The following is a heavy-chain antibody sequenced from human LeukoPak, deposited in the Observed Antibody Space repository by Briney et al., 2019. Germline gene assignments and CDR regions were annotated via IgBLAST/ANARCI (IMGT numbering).Heavy chain of an antibody. Sequence: GGSLRLSCAASGFTFSSYGMHWVRQAPGKGLEWVAVIWYDGSNKYYADSVKGRFTISRDNSKNTLYLQMNSLRAEDTAVYYCAKGKGEYYDILTGGYFDYWGQGTLVTVSS. D-gene: IGHD3-9*01. CDR3: AKGKGEYYDILTGGYFDY. J-gene: IGHJ4*02. CDR2: IWYDGSNK. CDR1: GFTFSSYG. V-gene: IGHV3-33*06.